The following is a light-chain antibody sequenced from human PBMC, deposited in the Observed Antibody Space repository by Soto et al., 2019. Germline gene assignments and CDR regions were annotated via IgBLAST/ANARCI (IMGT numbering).Light chain of an antibody. Sequence: QSVLTQPPSASGTPGQRVTISCSGSSSNIGSNTVNWYQQLPGTAPKLLIYSNNQRPSGVPDRFSGSKSGTSGSLAISGLQSEDEADYHCAAWDDSRRDVVFGGGTKLTVL. J-gene: IGLJ2*01. CDR3: AAWDDSRRDVV. V-gene: IGLV1-44*01. CDR1: SSNIGSNT. CDR2: SNN.